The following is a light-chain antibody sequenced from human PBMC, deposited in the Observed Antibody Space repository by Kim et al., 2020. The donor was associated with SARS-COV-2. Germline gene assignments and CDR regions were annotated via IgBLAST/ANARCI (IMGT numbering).Light chain of an antibody. V-gene: IGKV3-20*01. CDR3: QQYGGSPSFT. J-gene: IGKJ5*01. CDR2: GAS. CDR1: QSVTSNY. Sequence: PCDGATLSCRAIQSVTSNYLAWYQQRPGQAPRLVIYGASKRADGIPDRFSGSGSGADFTLTISRLEPEDFAVYYCQQYGGSPSFTFGQGTRLEIK.